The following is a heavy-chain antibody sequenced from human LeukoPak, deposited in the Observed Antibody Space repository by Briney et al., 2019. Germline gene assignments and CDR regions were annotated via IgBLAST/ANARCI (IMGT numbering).Heavy chain of an antibody. J-gene: IGHJ4*02. CDR1: GFTFDDFA. V-gene: IGHV3-9*01. CDR3: AKAPHYYTSATYWDYFEN. CDR2: ISWNSDTT. D-gene: IGHD3-10*01. Sequence: GGSLRLSCAASGFTFDDFAMHWVRQSPGKGLEWVSGISWNSDTTAYADSVKGRFTISRDNANNSLYLLMNSLRSEDTASYYCAKAPHYYTSATYWDYFENWGQGSLVTVSS.